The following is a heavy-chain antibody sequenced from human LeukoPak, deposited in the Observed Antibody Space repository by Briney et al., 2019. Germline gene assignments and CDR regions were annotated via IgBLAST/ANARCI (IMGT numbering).Heavy chain of an antibody. J-gene: IGHJ6*02. CDR2: IYYSGST. D-gene: IGHD6-13*01. V-gene: IGHV4-61*01. Sequence: SETLSLTCTVSGGSISSTSYYWGWIRQPPGKGLEWIGYIYYSGSTNYNPSLKSRVTISVDTSKNQFSLKLSSVTAADTAVYYCARDGPGNGMDVWGQGTTVTVSS. CDR3: ARDGPGNGMDV. CDR1: GGSISSTSYY.